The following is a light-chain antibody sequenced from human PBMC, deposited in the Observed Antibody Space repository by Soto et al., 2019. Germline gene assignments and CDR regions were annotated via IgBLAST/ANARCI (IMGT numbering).Light chain of an antibody. J-gene: IGLJ3*02. CDR2: SNN. Sequence: QLVLTQSPSASGTPGQRVTISCSGRSSNIGKNTVNWYQQLPGTAPKLLMSSNNQRPSGVPDRFSGSKSGTSASLAISGLQSEDEADYYCAVWDDSLNGWVFGGGTKLTVL. CDR3: AVWDDSLNGWV. V-gene: IGLV1-44*01. CDR1: SSNIGKNT.